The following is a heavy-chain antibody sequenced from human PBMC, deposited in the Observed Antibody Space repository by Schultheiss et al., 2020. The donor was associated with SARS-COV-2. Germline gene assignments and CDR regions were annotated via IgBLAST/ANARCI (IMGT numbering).Heavy chain of an antibody. CDR2: ISGSGGST. D-gene: IGHD6-6*01. J-gene: IGHJ3*02. CDR1: GFTFSSYS. Sequence: GGSLRLSCAASGFTFSSYSMNWVRQAPGKGLEWVSAISGSGGSTYYADSVKGRFTISRDNSKNTLYLQMNSLRAEDTAVYYCAKSERGSYFDIWGQGTMVTVSS. V-gene: IGHV3-23*01. CDR3: AKSERGSYFDI.